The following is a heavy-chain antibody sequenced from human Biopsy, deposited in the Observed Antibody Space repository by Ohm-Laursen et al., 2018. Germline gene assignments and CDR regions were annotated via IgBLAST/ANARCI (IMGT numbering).Heavy chain of an antibody. Sequence: SLRLSCAASGLSFSTYGMHWVRQAPGKGLEWVAVIWYDGSKKYYADSVKGRFTITRDNSKNTLYLQMNSLRAEDTAVYFCARGGPHVRAGGSAFDYWGQGTLVTVSS. CDR3: ARGGPHVRAGGSAFDY. D-gene: IGHD2-2*01. CDR2: IWYDGSKK. J-gene: IGHJ4*02. V-gene: IGHV3-33*01. CDR1: GLSFSTYG.